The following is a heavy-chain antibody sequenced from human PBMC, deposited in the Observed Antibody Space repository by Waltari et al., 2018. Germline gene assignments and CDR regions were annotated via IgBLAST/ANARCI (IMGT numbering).Heavy chain of an antibody. D-gene: IGHD6-25*01. Sequence: QVQLVQSGAEVKKPGASVKVSCKASGYTFTGYYMHWVRQAPGQGLEWMRWMNPNRRNTVYAHKFQGSVTMTRNTSISTAYMELSSLRSEDTAVYYCARAGASGYSSGGWFDPWGQGTLVTVSS. CDR2: MNPNRRNT. CDR3: ARAGASGYSSGGWFDP. CDR1: GYTFTGYY. V-gene: IGHV1-8*02. J-gene: IGHJ5*02.